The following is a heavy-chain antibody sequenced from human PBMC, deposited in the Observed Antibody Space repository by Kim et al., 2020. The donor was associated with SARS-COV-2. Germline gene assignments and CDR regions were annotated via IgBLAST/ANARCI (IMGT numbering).Heavy chain of an antibody. J-gene: IGHJ6*02. D-gene: IGHD5-18*01. CDR2: IYSGGST. V-gene: IGHV3-53*01. CDR3: ARAPSYKAKRGYSYGSPYYSYYCGMDF. CDR1: GFTVSSNY. Sequence: GGSLRLSCAASGFTVSSNYMSWVRQAPGKGLEWVSVIYSGGSTYYADSVKGRFTISRDNSKNTLYLQMNSLRAEDTAVYYCARAPSYKAKRGYSYGSPYYSYYCGMDFWGQGTTVTVSS.